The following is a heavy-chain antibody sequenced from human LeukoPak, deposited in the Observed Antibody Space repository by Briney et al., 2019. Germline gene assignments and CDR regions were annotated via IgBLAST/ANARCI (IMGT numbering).Heavy chain of an antibody. D-gene: IGHD6-13*01. V-gene: IGHV4-4*07. Sequence: SETLSLTCIISGGSIGPYYWSWIRQAAGKGPEWIGRIYTTGTADYNPSLKGRVFLSVDTSKNQFSLKLSSVTAADTAVYYCARGARSSSSWRLGNWFDPWGQGTLVTVSS. CDR3: ARGARSSSSWRLGNWFDP. J-gene: IGHJ5*02. CDR2: IYTTGTA. CDR1: GGSIGPYY.